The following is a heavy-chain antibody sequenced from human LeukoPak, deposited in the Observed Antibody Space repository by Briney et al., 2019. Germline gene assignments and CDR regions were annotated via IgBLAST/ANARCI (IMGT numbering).Heavy chain of an antibody. Sequence: SVKVSCKASGYTFTSYGISWVRQAPGQGLEWMGRIIPILGIANYAQKFQGRVTITADKSTSTAYMELSSLRSEDTAVYYCARGGNYGSGSYPFDYWGQGTLVTVSS. D-gene: IGHD3-10*01. CDR2: IIPILGIA. V-gene: IGHV1-69*04. CDR3: ARGGNYGSGSYPFDY. J-gene: IGHJ4*02. CDR1: GYTFTSYG.